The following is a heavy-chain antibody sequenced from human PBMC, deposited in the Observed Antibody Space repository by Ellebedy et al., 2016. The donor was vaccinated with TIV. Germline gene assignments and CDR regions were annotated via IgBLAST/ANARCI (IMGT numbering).Heavy chain of an antibody. CDR2: FYNSVNT. V-gene: IGHV4-59*08. CDR1: GGSISSYY. D-gene: IGHD3-10*01. Sequence: MPSETLSLTCTVSGGSISSYYWSWIRQPPGKGLEWIGYFYNSVNTIYNPSLKSRVSMSVDTSKNQVSLKLRSVTDEDTAVYYCARFFESGSTGDYWGQGTLVTVSS. J-gene: IGHJ4*02. CDR3: ARFFESGSTGDY.